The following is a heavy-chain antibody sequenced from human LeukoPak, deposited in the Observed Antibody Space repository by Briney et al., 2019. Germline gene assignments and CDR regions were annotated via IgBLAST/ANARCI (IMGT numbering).Heavy chain of an antibody. Sequence: GGSLRLSCAASGFTFDNYWMTWVRQAPGKGLEWVANINGDGSEGFYVDSVKGRFIISRDNAKNSLYLQMNSLRPADTAVYYCAKSRSGYCSGGSCYGYYYGMDVWGQGTTVTVSS. CDR3: AKSRSGYCSGGSCYGYYYGMDV. J-gene: IGHJ6*02. D-gene: IGHD2-15*01. V-gene: IGHV3-7*01. CDR2: INGDGSEG. CDR1: GFTFDNYW.